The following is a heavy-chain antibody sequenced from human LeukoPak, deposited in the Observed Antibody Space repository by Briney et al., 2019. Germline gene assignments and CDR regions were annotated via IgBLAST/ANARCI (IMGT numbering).Heavy chain of an antibody. CDR2: THYSGTT. Sequence: MSLETLSLTCSVSGGSIRSSSYYWGWIRQPPGKGLEWVGSTHYSGTTYYNPSLKSRVTMSVDTSKNQFSLKLSSVTAADTAVYYCARLGVTMMVVGITRNAFDIWGRGTMVTVSS. CDR3: ARLGVTMMVVGITRNAFDI. CDR1: GGSIRSSSYY. D-gene: IGHD3-22*01. V-gene: IGHV4-39*01. J-gene: IGHJ3*02.